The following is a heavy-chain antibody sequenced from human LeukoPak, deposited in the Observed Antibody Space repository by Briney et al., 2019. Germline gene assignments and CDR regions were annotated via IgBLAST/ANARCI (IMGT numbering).Heavy chain of an antibody. D-gene: IGHD2-15*01. CDR1: GFTFTSYD. CDR2: FSGGVDTT. V-gene: IGHV3-23*01. CDR3: AKATLRTCSGARCYDFDN. J-gene: IGHJ4*02. Sequence: WGSLTLSCAAYGFTFTSYDMSWVRQTPGKGLEWVSTFSGGVDTTYYADSVKGRFTNSRDNSKNTLDLEMNSLRAEDTAVYYCAKATLRTCSGARCYDFDNWGQGTLVTVSS.